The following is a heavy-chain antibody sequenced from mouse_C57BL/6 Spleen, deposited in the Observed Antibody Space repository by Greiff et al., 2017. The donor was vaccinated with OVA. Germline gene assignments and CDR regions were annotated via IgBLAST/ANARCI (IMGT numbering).Heavy chain of an antibody. J-gene: IGHJ2*01. Sequence: VQLKQSGAELVRPGASVKLSCTASGFNIKDDYMHWVKQRPEQGLEWIGWIDPENGDTEYASKFQGKATITADTSSNTAYLQLSSLTSEDTAVYYCTTLQYFDYWGQGTTLTVSS. CDR2: IDPENGDT. V-gene: IGHV14-4*01. CDR3: TTLQYFDY. CDR1: GFNIKDDY.